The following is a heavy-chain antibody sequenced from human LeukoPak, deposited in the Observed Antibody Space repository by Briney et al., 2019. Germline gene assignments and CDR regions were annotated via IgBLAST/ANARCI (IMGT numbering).Heavy chain of an antibody. CDR2: ISGNGGRR. D-gene: IGHD5-24*01. CDR1: GFTFSSYA. V-gene: IGHV3-23*01. Sequence: GGSLRLSCAASGFTFSSYAMSWVRQAPGKGLGWVSAISGNGGRRYYADSVKGRFTISRDNSRNTLFLQMNSLRAEDTAVYYCAKVAEMDTILGKFDNWGQGTLVTVSS. CDR3: AKVAEMDTILGKFDN. J-gene: IGHJ5*02.